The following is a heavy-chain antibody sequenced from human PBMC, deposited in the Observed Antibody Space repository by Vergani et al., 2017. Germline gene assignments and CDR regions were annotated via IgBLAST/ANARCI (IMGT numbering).Heavy chain of an antibody. J-gene: IGHJ4*02. CDR3: ARVGYSSGWSTLGY. CDR2: ISAYNGDT. V-gene: IGHV1-18*01. Sequence: QVQLVQSGAEMKKPGASVKVSCKASGYTFTSFAISWVRQAPGQGLEWMGWISAYNGDTNYAHNVQGRVTMTTDTSTRTAYMELRSLRSDDTAVYYCARVGYSSGWSTLGYWGQGTLVTVSS. CDR1: GYTFTSFA. D-gene: IGHD6-19*01.